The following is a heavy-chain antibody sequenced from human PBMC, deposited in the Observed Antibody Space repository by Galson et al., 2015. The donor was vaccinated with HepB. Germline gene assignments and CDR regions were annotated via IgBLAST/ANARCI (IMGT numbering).Heavy chain of an antibody. CDR2: INSDGRST. D-gene: IGHD6-13*01. CDR1: GFTFSSYW. Sequence: SLRLSCAASGFTFSSYWMHWVRQVPGKGLVWVSRINSDGRSTNYADSVKGRFTISRDNAKNTLYLQMNSLRAEDTAIYYCSRVRSSSWFVGGVKGMDVWGQGTTVTVSS. V-gene: IGHV3-74*01. CDR3: SRVRSSSWFVGGVKGMDV. J-gene: IGHJ6*02.